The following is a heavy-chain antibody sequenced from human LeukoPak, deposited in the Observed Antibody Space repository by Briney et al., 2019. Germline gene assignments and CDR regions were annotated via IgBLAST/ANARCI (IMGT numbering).Heavy chain of an antibody. CDR2: ISPSGDLT. Sequence: GGSLRLSYAASGFTFSTYGMNWVPQAPGKGLEWVSGISPSGDLTYYADSVMDRFSISRDNPKSTVSLQMSSLRAEDTALYYCVRDLHWGGFDVWGQGTMVTVSS. J-gene: IGHJ3*01. V-gene: IGHV3-23*01. D-gene: IGHD7-27*01. CDR1: GFTFSTYG. CDR3: VRDLHWGGFDV.